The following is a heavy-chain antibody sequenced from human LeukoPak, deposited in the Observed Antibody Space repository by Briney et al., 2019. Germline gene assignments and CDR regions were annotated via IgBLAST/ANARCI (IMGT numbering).Heavy chain of an antibody. CDR3: AKEAPRRYYDSSGYYLTRIDY. Sequence: SGGSLRLSCAASGFTFSSYAMSWVRQAPGKGLEWVSAISGSGGSTYYADSVKGRFTISRDNSKNTLYLQMNSLRAEDTAVYYCAKEAPRRYYDSSGYYLTRIDYWGQGTLVTVSS. CDR1: GFTFSSYA. V-gene: IGHV3-23*01. D-gene: IGHD3-22*01. J-gene: IGHJ4*02. CDR2: ISGSGGST.